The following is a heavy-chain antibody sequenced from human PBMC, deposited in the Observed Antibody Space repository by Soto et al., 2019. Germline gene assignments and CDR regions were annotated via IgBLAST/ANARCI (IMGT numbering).Heavy chain of an antibody. CDR2: ISYEGSNN. CDR3: ARGAEYQLLARDYFYGMDV. D-gene: IGHD2-2*01. Sequence: QVQLVEAGGGVVQPGRSLRLSCGASGFTFNSHGMHWVRQAPGKGLEWVAVISYEGSNNFYAESVKGRFTISRDNSKNTGYLQMNSARREDTAVYYCARGAEYQLLARDYFYGMDVWGEGTTVTVSS. J-gene: IGHJ6*04. CDR1: GFTFNSHG. V-gene: IGHV3-30*03.